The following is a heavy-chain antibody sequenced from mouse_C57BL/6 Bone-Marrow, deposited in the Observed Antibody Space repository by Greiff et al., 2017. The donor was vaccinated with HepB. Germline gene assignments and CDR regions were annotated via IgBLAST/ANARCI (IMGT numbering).Heavy chain of an antibody. V-gene: IGHV1-76*01. J-gene: IGHJ4*01. CDR3: ARSEQRGAMDY. Sequence: QVQLQQSGAELVRPGASVKLSCKASGYTFTDYYINWVKQRPGQGLEWIARIYPGSGNTYYNEKFKGKATLTAEKSSSTAYMQLSSLTSEDSAVYFCARSEQRGAMDYWGQGTSVTVSS. CDR2: IYPGSGNT. CDR1: GYTFTDYY.